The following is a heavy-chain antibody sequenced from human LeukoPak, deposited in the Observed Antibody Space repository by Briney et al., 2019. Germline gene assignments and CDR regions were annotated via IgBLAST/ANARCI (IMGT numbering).Heavy chain of an antibody. D-gene: IGHD5-12*01. Sequence: GGSLRLSCAASGFSFSNHAMHWVRQAPGKGLEWVAVISYDGSKKYYADSVNGRFTISSDTSKNTLYLQMNSLRAEDTAVYCCRRGVSGCDLPGKGGEWFDIGRGGYGMDVWGQGTTVTVSS. CDR3: RRGVSGCDLPGKGGEWFDIGRGGYGMDV. CDR2: ISYDGSKK. CDR1: GFSFSNHA. V-gene: IGHV3-30*04. J-gene: IGHJ6*02.